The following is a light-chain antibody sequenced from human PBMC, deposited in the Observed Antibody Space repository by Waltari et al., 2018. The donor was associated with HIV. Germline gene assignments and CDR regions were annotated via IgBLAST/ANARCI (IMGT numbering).Light chain of an antibody. V-gene: IGLV7-46*01. CDR2: DTS. CDR3: LLSWRGARR. Sequence: ALLSQEPSLTVSPGRTVTLTCGPTTGAANSGPSHYWLQPKPCQAPRTLIFDTSNKHSWTPGRCSGSLLGGKAALSLSGAQPEDGAEYYCLLSWRGARRFGGGTKRTVL. CDR1: TGAANSGPS. J-gene: IGLJ2*01.